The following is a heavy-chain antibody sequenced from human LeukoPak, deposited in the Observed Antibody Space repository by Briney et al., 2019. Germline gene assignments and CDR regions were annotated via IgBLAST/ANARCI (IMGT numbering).Heavy chain of an antibody. CDR3: AKAAGAAAVSRKNWFDP. J-gene: IGHJ5*02. V-gene: IGHV3-23*01. CDR1: GFTFSSYA. CDR2: ISGSGGST. D-gene: IGHD6-13*01. Sequence: GGSLRLSCAASGFTFSSYAMSWVRQAPGKGLERVSAISGSGGSTYYADSVKGRFTISRDNSKNTLYLQMNSLRAEDTAVYYCAKAAGAAAVSRKNWFDPWGQGTLVTVSS.